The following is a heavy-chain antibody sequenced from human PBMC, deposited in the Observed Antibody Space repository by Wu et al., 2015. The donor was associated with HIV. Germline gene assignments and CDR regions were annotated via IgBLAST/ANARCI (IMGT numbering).Heavy chain of an antibody. D-gene: IGHD2-15*01. V-gene: IGHV1-69*13. CDR1: RHLQQLW. J-gene: IGHJ4*02. CDR2: IVPLFGAP. Sequence: QVQLVQVWGWGEEAWVVSEGLLQDFWRHLQQLWYQLGATGPGQGLEWMGRIVPLFGAPNYSQKFHDRLTITADGSTTTAYMELSNLKSEDTAVYFCTRSTFAGGSDTWYSFDKWGQGTLVIVSS. CDR3: TRSTFAGGSDTWYSFDK.